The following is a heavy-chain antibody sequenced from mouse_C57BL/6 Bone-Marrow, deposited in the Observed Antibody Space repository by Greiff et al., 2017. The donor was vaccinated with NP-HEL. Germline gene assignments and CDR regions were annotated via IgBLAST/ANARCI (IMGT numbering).Heavy chain of an antibody. D-gene: IGHD2-1*01. Sequence: QVQLQQPGAELVMPGASVKLSCKASGYTFTSYWMHWVKQRPGQGLEWIGEIDPSDSYTNYNQKFKGKSTLTVDKSSSTAYMQLSSLTSEDSSVYYCAREDLPRAMDYWGQGTSVTVSS. CDR2: IDPSDSYT. CDR1: GYTFTSYW. CDR3: AREDLPRAMDY. J-gene: IGHJ4*01. V-gene: IGHV1-69*01.